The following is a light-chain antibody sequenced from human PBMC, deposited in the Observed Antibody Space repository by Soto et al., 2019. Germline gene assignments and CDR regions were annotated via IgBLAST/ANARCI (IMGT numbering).Light chain of an antibody. CDR3: AAWDDSLNGLDV. Sequence: QSVLTQPPSASGTPGQRVTISCSGSSSNIGTNTVNWYQQLPGTAPKLLIYSNILRPSGVPDRFSGSKSGTSASLAISGLQSEDEADYYCAAWDDSLNGLDVFGTGTKVTVL. J-gene: IGLJ1*01. CDR2: SNI. CDR1: SSNIGTNT. V-gene: IGLV1-44*01.